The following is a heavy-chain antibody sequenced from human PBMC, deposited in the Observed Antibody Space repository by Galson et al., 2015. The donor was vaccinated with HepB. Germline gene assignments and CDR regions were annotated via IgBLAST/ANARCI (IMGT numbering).Heavy chain of an antibody. D-gene: IGHD3-3*01. CDR2: IYPGDSDT. Sequence: QSGAEVKKPGESLKISCKGSGYSFTSYWIGWVRQMPGKGLEWMGIIYPGDSDTRYSPSFQGQVTISADKSISTAYLQWSSLKASDTAMYYCARHTLRFKWAAGWYFDLWGRGTLVTVSS. V-gene: IGHV5-51*01. CDR3: ARHTLRFKWAAGWYFDL. J-gene: IGHJ2*01. CDR1: GYSFTSYW.